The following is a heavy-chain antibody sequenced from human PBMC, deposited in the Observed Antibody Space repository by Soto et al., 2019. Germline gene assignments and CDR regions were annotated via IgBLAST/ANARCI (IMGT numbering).Heavy chain of an antibody. CDR3: ARISPRIAAAGTFDY. V-gene: IGHV5-51*01. CDR1: GYSFTSYW. J-gene: IGHJ4*02. Sequence: GESLKISCKGSGYSFTSYWIGWVRQMPGKGLEWMGIIYPGDSDTRYSPSFQGQVTISADKSISTAYLQWGSLKASDTAMYYCARISPRIAAAGTFDYWGQGTLVTVSS. CDR2: IYPGDSDT. D-gene: IGHD6-13*01.